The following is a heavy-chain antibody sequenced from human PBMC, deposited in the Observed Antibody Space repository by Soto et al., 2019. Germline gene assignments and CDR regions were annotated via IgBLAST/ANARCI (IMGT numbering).Heavy chain of an antibody. V-gene: IGHV1-2*02. CDR2: INPNSGGT. D-gene: IGHD2-2*01. CDR1: GYTFTGYY. CDR3: ARASTITSCSDY. Sequence: GASVKVSCKASGYTFTGYYMHGVRQAPGQGLEWMGWINPNSGGTNYEQKFKGRGTMTRDTSISTAYMELSRLRSDDTAVYYCARASTITSCSDYWGQGTMVTVSS. J-gene: IGHJ4*02.